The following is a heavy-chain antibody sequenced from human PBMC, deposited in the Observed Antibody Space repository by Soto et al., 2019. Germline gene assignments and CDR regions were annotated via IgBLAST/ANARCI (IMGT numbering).Heavy chain of an antibody. J-gene: IGHJ5*02. D-gene: IGHD2-2*01. Sequence: GGSLSLSCAASGFTFSSYRMNWVRQAPGKGLEWVSSISSSSSYIYYADSVKGRFTISRDNAKNSLYLQMNSLRAEDTAVYYCARDLREDIVVVPAAHSFDPWCQGSLVTVSS. CDR1: GFTFSSYR. CDR2: ISSSSSYI. CDR3: ARDLREDIVVVPAAHSFDP. V-gene: IGHV3-21*01.